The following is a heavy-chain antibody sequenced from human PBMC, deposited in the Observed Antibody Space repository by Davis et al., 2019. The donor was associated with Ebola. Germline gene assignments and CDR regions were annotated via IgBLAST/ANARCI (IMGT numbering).Heavy chain of an antibody. CDR3: AKDNELGY. V-gene: IGHV3-30*02. D-gene: IGHD3-10*01. Sequence: GGSLRLSCTASGFTFSNYGMHWVRQAPGKGLEWLAIMWSDRSNNYYADSVKGRFTISRDNSKNTLYLQMNSLRAEDTAVYYCAKDNELGYWGQGTLVTVSS. J-gene: IGHJ4*02. CDR2: MWSDRSNN. CDR1: GFTFSNYG.